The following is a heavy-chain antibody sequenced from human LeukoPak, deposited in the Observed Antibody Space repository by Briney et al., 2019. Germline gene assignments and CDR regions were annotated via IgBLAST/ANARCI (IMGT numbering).Heavy chain of an antibody. CDR2: INHSGST. CDR3: ARGGRYSSSSRYFDL. CDR1: SGSFSGYY. J-gene: IGHJ2*01. Sequence: SETLSLTCAVYSGSFSGYYWSWIRQPPGKGLEWIGEINHSGSTNYNPSLKGRVTISVDTSKNQFSLKLSSVTAADTAVYYCARGGRYSSSSRYFDLWGRGTLVTVPS. D-gene: IGHD6-13*01. V-gene: IGHV4-34*01.